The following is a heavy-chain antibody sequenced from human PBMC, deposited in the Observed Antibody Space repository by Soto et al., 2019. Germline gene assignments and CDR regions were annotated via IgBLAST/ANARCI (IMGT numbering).Heavy chain of an antibody. CDR1: GGSISSGGYS. CDR3: ARGYDSSGYYPPLLDY. Sequence: SETLSLTCAVSGGSISSGGYSWSWIRQPPGKGLEWIGYIYHSGSTYYNPSLKSRVTISVDRSKNQFSLRLSSVAAADTAVYYCARGYDSSGYYPPLLDYWGQGALVTVSS. D-gene: IGHD3-22*01. V-gene: IGHV4-30-2*01. CDR2: IYHSGST. J-gene: IGHJ4*02.